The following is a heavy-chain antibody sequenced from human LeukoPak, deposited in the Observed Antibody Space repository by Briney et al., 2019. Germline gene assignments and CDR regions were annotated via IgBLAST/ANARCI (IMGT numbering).Heavy chain of an antibody. Sequence: GASVKVSCKASGYTFTSYGISWVRQAPGQGLEWMGWISAYNGNTNYAQKLQGRVTMTTDTSTSKAYMELRSLRSDDTAVYYCARDQGYCSSTSCHPSDYWGQGTLVTVSS. V-gene: IGHV1-18*01. D-gene: IGHD2-2*01. CDR3: ARDQGYCSSTSCHPSDY. CDR2: ISAYNGNT. J-gene: IGHJ4*02. CDR1: GYTFTSYG.